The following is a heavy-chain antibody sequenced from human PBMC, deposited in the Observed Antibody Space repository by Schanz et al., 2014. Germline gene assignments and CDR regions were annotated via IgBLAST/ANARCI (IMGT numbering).Heavy chain of an antibody. CDR3: ARENTAVAGMPRVMDV. CDR1: GYRFIGYY. D-gene: IGHD6-19*01. CDR2: VSPYSGDT. Sequence: QVRLVQSGAEVKKPGASVKVSCKASGYRFIGYYVHWVRQAPGQGLEWMGRVSPYSGDTNYAQMFQGRVTMTTDTSISTAYMELSRLTSDDTAVFFCARENTAVAGMPRVMDVWGQGTTVTVTS. V-gene: IGHV1-2*06. J-gene: IGHJ6*02.